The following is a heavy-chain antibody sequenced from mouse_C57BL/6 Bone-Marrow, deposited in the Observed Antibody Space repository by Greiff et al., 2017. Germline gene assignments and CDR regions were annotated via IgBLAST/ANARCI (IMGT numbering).Heavy chain of an antibody. V-gene: IGHV1-55*01. J-gene: IGHJ3*01. Sequence: QVQLQQPGAELVKPGASVKMSCKASGYTFTSYWITWVKQRPGQGLEWIGDIYPGSGSTNYNEKFKSKATLTVDTSSSTAYMQLSSLTSEDSAVYYCARWGYYGSRRRTWFAYWGQGNLVTVSA. CDR2: IYPGSGST. CDR1: GYTFTSYW. CDR3: ARWGYYGSRRRTWFAY. D-gene: IGHD1-1*01.